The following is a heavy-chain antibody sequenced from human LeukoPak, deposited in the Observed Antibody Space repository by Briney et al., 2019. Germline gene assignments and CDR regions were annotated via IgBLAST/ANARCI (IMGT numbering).Heavy chain of an antibody. J-gene: IGHJ5*02. CDR2: IYYSGST. Sequence: SETLSLTRTVSGGSISSRSYYWGWIRQPPGKGLEWIGSIYYSGSTYYNPSLKSRVTISLDTSKNQFSLKLSSMTAADTAVYYCARDKGALGYCSGGSCYDWFDPWGQGTLVTVSS. V-gene: IGHV4-39*07. CDR3: ARDKGALGYCSGGSCYDWFDP. CDR1: GGSISSRSYY. D-gene: IGHD2-15*01.